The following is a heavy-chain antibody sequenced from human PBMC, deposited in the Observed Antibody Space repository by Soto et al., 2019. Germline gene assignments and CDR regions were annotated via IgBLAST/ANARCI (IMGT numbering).Heavy chain of an antibody. J-gene: IGHJ4*02. CDR2: ISGSGGST. V-gene: IGHV3-23*01. Sequence: PGGSLRLSRAASGFTFSSYAMSWVRQAPGKGLEWVSAISGSGGSTYYADSVKGRFTISRDNSKNTLYLQMNSLRAEDTAVYYCATYTVVTASYFDYWGQGTLVTVSS. CDR1: GFTFSSYA. D-gene: IGHD2-15*01. CDR3: ATYTVVTASYFDY.